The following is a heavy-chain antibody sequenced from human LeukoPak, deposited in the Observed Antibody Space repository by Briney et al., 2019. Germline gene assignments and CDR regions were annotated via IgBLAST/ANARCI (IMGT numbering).Heavy chain of an antibody. V-gene: IGHV3-30*18. Sequence: GGSLRLSCAASGFIFSTYDMHWVRQAPGKGLEWVAVVSYDGSNIYHAPSVKGRFTISRDNSQNTLYLQMNSLRAEDTAVYYCAKSLVAQAVAVPFYYWGQGTLVTVSS. CDR2: VSYDGSNI. D-gene: IGHD6-19*01. CDR1: GFIFSTYD. CDR3: AKSLVAQAVAVPFYY. J-gene: IGHJ4*02.